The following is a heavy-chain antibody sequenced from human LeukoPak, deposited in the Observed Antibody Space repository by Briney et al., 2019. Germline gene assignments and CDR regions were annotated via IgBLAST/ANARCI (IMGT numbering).Heavy chain of an antibody. D-gene: IGHD3-3*01. Sequence: ASVKVSCKASGYTFTGYYMHWVRQAPGQGLEWMGWINPNSGGTNYAQKFQGRVTMTRDTSISTAYMELSRLRSDDTAVYYCARAVGDFWSGYYIPWYYYYYMDVWGKGTTVTVSS. CDR2: INPNSGGT. CDR3: ARAVGDFWSGYYIPWYYYYYMDV. V-gene: IGHV1-2*02. CDR1: GYTFTGYY. J-gene: IGHJ6*03.